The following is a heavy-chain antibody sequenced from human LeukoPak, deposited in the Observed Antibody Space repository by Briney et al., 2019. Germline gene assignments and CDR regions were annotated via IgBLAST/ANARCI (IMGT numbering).Heavy chain of an antibody. D-gene: IGHD1-26*01. CDR2: IKEDGSEK. CDR1: RFTFSSFW. CDR3: ANDYFSGSSHRTPLSY. J-gene: IGHJ4*02. Sequence: PGGSRRLSCAASRFTFSSFWMTWVRQAPGKGLEWVANIKEDGSEKYYVDSVKGRFSISRDNAKNSLYLQMNSLRAEDTAVYYCANDYFSGSSHRTPLSYWGQGTLVTVSS. V-gene: IGHV3-7*03.